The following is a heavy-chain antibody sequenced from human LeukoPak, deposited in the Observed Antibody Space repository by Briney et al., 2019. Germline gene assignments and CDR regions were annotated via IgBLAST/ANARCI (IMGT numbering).Heavy chain of an antibody. Sequence: SETLSLTCTVSGGSISSYYLSWIRQPAGKGLEWIWRIYTSGSSNYNPSLKSRVTISVDTSKNQFSLKLSSVTAADTAVYYCARDKGVDYDFWSGYYSRFDYWGQGTLVTVSS. CDR1: GGSISSYY. J-gene: IGHJ4*02. CDR2: IYTSGSS. V-gene: IGHV4-4*07. D-gene: IGHD3-3*01. CDR3: ARDKGVDYDFWSGYYSRFDY.